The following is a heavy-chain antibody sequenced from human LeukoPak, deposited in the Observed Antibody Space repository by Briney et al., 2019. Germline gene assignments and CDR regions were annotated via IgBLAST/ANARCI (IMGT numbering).Heavy chain of an antibody. CDR1: GGTFSSYA. V-gene: IGHV1-69*13. CDR3: AILGMATSTFGMDV. Sequence: ASVEVSCKASGGTFSSYAISWVRQAPGQGLEWMGGIIPIFGTANYAQKFQGRVTITADESTSTAYMELSSLRSEDTAVYYCAILGMATSTFGMDVWGQGTTVTVSS. D-gene: IGHD5-24*01. CDR2: IIPIFGTA. J-gene: IGHJ6*02.